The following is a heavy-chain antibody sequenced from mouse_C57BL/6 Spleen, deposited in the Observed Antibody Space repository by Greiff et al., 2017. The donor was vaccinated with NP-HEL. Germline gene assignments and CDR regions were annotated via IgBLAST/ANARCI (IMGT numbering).Heavy chain of an antibody. D-gene: IGHD2-5*01. Sequence: EVQVVESGGGLVKPGGSLKLSCAASGFTFSDYGMHWVRQAPEKGLEWVAYISSGSSTIYYADTVKGRFTISRDNAKNTLFLQMTSLRSEDTAMYYCARHYSNYVRAYWGQGTLVTVSA. J-gene: IGHJ3*01. CDR3: ARHYSNYVRAY. CDR1: GFTFSDYG. CDR2: ISSGSSTI. V-gene: IGHV5-17*01.